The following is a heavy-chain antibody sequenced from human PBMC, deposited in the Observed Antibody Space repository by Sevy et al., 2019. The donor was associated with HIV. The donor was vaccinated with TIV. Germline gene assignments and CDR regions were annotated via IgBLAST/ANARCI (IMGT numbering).Heavy chain of an antibody. CDR3: ARGENNDEFLQY. CDR2: TSYDGSHK. J-gene: IGHJ1*01. Sequence: GGSLRLSCAASGFIFSNFAMHWVRQAPGKGLEWVAVTSYDGSHKYYADSVKGRFTVSRDNSRNILSLEMNSLRRDDTAVYYCARGENNDEFLQYWGQDTLVTVSS. CDR1: GFIFSNFA. D-gene: IGHD1-26*01. V-gene: IGHV3-30*04.